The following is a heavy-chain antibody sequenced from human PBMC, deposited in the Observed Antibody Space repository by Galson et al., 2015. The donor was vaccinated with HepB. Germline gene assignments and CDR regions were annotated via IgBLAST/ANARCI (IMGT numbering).Heavy chain of an antibody. D-gene: IGHD5/OR15-5a*01. CDR2: IIPILGIA. V-gene: IGHV1-69*04. CDR1: GYTFTSYG. J-gene: IGHJ3*02. Sequence: SVKVSCKASGYTFTSYGISWVRQAPGQGLEWMGRIIPILGIANYAQKFQGRVTITADKSTSTAYMELSSLRSEDTAVYYCARDSSVYVAAFDIWGQGTMVTVSS. CDR3: ARDSSVYVAAFDI.